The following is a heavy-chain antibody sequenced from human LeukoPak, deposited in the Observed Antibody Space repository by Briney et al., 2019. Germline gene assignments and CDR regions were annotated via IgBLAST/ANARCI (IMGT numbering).Heavy chain of an antibody. V-gene: IGHV3-30-3*01. J-gene: IGHJ6*02. Sequence: PGGSLRLSCAASGFTFSRYAMHWVRQAPGKGMEWVAVISYDGSNKYYADSVKGRFSISRDNAKNTLYLQMNSLRAEDTGMYYCTSDLSVWGQGTTVTVSS. CDR1: GFTFSRYA. CDR2: ISYDGSNK. CDR3: TSDLSV.